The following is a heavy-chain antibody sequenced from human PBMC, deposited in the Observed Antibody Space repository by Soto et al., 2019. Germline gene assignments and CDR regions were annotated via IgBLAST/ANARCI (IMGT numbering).Heavy chain of an antibody. D-gene: IGHD2-15*01. Sequence: QVQLQEAGPGLVKPSQTLSLTCIVSGGSISSGNHFWSWIRQPPGKGLEWIGYIFYSGTAHYNSSLKSRVTISIDTSKKQFYLNLSSVTAADTAMYYCAREVITPVHQGADEAFDLWGQGTMVTVSS. V-gene: IGHV4-30-4*01. CDR3: AREVITPVHQGADEAFDL. J-gene: IGHJ3*01. CDR1: GGSISSGNHF. CDR2: IFYSGTA.